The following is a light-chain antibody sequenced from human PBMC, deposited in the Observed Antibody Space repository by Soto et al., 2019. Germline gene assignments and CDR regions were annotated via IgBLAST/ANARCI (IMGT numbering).Light chain of an antibody. CDR2: WAS. J-gene: IGKJ1*01. V-gene: IGKV1-5*03. CDR1: QNIDRW. Sequence: DIQMTQSPSTLSASVGDRVTITCRASQNIDRWLAWYQQKPGKAPKFLIYWASSLESGVPSRFSGSGSGTEFTLTISSLQPDDFATYYCQQYKGYLRTFGQGTKVEIK. CDR3: QQYKGYLRT.